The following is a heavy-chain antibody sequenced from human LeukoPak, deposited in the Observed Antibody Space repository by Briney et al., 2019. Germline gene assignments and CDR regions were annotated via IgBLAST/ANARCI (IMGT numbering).Heavy chain of an antibody. J-gene: IGHJ4*02. CDR2: IWCDGSNK. V-gene: IGHV3-33*01. CDR1: GFTFSSYG. D-gene: IGHD3-22*01. Sequence: GGSLRLSCAASGFTFSSYGMHWVRQAPGKGLEWVAVIWCDGSNKYYADSVKGRFTISRDNSKSTLYLQMNSLRAEDTAVYYCARDNNYYDTLGYFDYWGQGTLVTVSS. CDR3: ARDNNYYDTLGYFDY.